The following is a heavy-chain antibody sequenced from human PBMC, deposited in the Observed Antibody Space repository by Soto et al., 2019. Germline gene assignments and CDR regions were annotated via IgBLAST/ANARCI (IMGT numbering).Heavy chain of an antibody. D-gene: IGHD3-22*01. CDR3: ARTSYYDSSGYYGMDV. J-gene: IGHJ6*01. CDR2: IHHSGST. Sequence: QVQLQESGPGLVKPSGTLSLTCAVSAGSISSRNWWTWVRQSPGKGLEWIGEIHHSGSTNYNPSLKSRVTISVDNSKNQFSLKLTSVTAADTAVYYCARTSYYDSSGYYGMDVW. V-gene: IGHV4-4*02. CDR1: AGSISSRNW.